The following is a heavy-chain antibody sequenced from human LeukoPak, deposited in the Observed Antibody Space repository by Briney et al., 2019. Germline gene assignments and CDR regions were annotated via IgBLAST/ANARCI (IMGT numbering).Heavy chain of an antibody. CDR2: ISTSGSNF. CDR3: ARDRKAGYYYYGMDV. J-gene: IGHJ6*02. CDR1: GFTFSNYE. V-gene: IGHV3-48*03. D-gene: IGHD1-14*01. Sequence: QPGGSLRLSCAASGFTFSNYEMNWVRHASGKGVEWVSYISTSGSNFYYADSVKGRFTISRDNAKHSLYLQMNSLRAEDTAVYYCARDRKAGYYYYGMDVWGQGTTVTVSS.